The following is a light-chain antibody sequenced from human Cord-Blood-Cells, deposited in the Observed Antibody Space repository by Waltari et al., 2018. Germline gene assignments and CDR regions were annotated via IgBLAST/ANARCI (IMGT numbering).Light chain of an antibody. J-gene: IGLJ2*01. V-gene: IGLV3-19*01. Sequence: SSELTQDPAVSVALGQTVRITCQGDSLRSSYASGSQQKPGKAPVRVSYGKKHRPSGVPDRFYGSSSGNTASLTITGAQAEDEADYYCHSRDSSGNHVVFGGGTKLTVL. CDR2: GKK. CDR3: HSRDSSGNHVV. CDR1: SLRSSY.